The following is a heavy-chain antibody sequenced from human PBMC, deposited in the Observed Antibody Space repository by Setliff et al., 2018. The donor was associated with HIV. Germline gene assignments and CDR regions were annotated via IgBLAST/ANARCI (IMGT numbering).Heavy chain of an antibody. CDR3: ARGGYGGNRADY. CDR2: IRFDGSTK. J-gene: IGHJ4*02. V-gene: IGHV3-33*03. CDR1: GFTFRSYG. D-gene: IGHD4-17*01. Sequence: PGGSLRLSCAASGFTFRSYGMHWVRQAPGKGLEWVAVIRFDGSTKYYADSVKGRFTISRDNSKNTLYLQMNSLRAEDTAVYYCARGGYGGNRADYWGQGTLVTVSS.